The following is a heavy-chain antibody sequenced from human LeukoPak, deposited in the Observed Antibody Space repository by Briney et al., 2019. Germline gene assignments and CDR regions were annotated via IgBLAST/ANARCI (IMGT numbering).Heavy chain of an antibody. CDR2: IYHSGST. CDR3: ANWRRDYGGNFEDY. V-gene: IGHV4-30-2*01. D-gene: IGHD4-23*01. CDR1: GGSISSGGYY. Sequence: SETLSLTCTVSGGSISSGGYYWSWIRQPPGKGLEWIGYIYHSGSTYYNPSLKSRVTISVDRSKNQFSLKLSSVTAADTAVYYCANWRRDYGGNFEDYWGQGTLVTVSS. J-gene: IGHJ4*02.